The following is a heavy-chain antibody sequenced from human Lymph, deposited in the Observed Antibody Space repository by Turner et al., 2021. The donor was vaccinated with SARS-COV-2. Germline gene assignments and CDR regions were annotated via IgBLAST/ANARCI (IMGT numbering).Heavy chain of an antibody. CDR2: IKQDGSEK. CDR1: GFTFSSYW. D-gene: IGHD5-18*01. CDR3: AREDTVMVYDY. V-gene: IGHV3-7*03. Sequence: EVQLVESGGGLVQPGESLRLSCATSGFTFSSYWMSWVRQAPGKGLGWVANIKQDGSEKYYVDSVKGRFTISRDNAKNSLYLQMNSLRAEDTAVYYCAREDTVMVYDYWGQGTLVTVSS. J-gene: IGHJ4*02.